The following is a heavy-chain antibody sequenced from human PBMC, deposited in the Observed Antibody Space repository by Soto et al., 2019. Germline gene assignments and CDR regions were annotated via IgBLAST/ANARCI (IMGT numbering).Heavy chain of an antibody. J-gene: IGHJ1*01. CDR2: IGTAGDT. D-gene: IGHD2-15*01. CDR1: GFTFSSYD. CDR3: VCAPSYCSGGSCYSFVYFQH. Sequence: EVQPVESGGGLVQPGGSLRLSCAASGFTFSSYDMHWVRQATGKGLEWVSAIGTAGDTYYPGSVKGRFTIAKENANNSLYLQMNSLRAEDTAVYYCVCAPSYCSGGSCYSFVYFQHWGQGTLVTVSS. V-gene: IGHV3-13*01.